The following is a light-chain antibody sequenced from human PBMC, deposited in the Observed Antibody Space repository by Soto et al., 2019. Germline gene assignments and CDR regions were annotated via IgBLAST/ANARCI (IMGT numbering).Light chain of an antibody. J-gene: IGLJ2*01. CDR1: SSDVGAYDR. CDR2: DVS. Sequence: QSALTQPPSVSGSPGQSVTISCTGTSSDVGAYDRVSWYQQPPGTAPRVIIYDVSNRPSGVPDRFSGSKSGNTASLTISGLILEDEGKNYCSSVKTGTTLVFGGGTKLTV. V-gene: IGLV2-18*02. CDR3: SSVKTGTTLV.